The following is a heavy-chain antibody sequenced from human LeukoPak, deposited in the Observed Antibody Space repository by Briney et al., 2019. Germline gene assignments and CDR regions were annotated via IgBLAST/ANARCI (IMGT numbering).Heavy chain of an antibody. V-gene: IGHV1-2*06. CDR3: ARGSRRAAAGTDY. CDR1: GGTFSSYA. J-gene: IGHJ4*02. CDR2: INSNSGGT. D-gene: IGHD6-13*01. Sequence: GASVKVSCKASGGTFSSYAISWVRQAPGQGLEWMGRINSNSGGTNYAQKFQGRVTMTRDTSISTAYMELSRLRAEDTAVYYCARGSRRAAAGTDYWGQGTLVTVSS.